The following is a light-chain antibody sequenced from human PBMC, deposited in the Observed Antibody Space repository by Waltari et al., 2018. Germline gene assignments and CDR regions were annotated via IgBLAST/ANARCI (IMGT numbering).Light chain of an antibody. CDR1: TSDIGGYNY. V-gene: IGLV2-14*03. Sequence: QSALTQPASVSGSLGQSITVSCICTTSDIGGYNYVSWYQQYPGKPPKLMIYDVNKRPSGISDRFSGSKSGNTASLTISGLQAEDEADYYCSSKKKTSALVVFGGGTRLTV. J-gene: IGLJ3*02. CDR3: SSKKKTSALVV. CDR2: DVN.